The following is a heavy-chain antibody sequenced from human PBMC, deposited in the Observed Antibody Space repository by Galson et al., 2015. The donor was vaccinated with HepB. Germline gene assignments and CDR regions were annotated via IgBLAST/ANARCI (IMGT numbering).Heavy chain of an antibody. CDR1: GFTFSTYA. CDR3: AKACRGGVSHGSCFYFDY. D-gene: IGHD2-21*01. J-gene: IGHJ4*02. CDR2: ISGSGRTT. Sequence: SLRLSCAASGFTFSTYAMGWVRQPPGMGLEWVSAISGSGRTTYYADSVKGRFTISRDDSKNTLYLQMNSLRVEDTALYYCAKACRGGVSHGSCFYFDYWGQGTLVTVSS. V-gene: IGHV3-23*01.